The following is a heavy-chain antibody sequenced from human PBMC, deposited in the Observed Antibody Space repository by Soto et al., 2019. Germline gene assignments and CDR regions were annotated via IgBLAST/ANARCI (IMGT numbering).Heavy chain of an antibody. CDR3: AKWFASGSPYYFDY. Sequence: EVQLLESGGGLVQPGGSLRLSCAASGFTFSRYAMSWVRQSPGKGLEWVSAISGSGGSTYHADSVKGRFTISRDNSKNTLCLQMSSLTVEDTAVYYCAKWFASGSPYYFDYWGQGILVTVSS. CDR1: GFTFSRYA. J-gene: IGHJ4*02. V-gene: IGHV3-23*01. CDR2: ISGSGGST. D-gene: IGHD3-10*01.